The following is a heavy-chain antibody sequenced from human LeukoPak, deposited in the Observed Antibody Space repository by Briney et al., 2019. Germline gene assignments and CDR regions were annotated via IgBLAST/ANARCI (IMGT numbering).Heavy chain of an antibody. CDR1: GFIFSGSV. CDR2: LSYDGTNE. CDR3: AKDSGGSVLEY. J-gene: IGHJ4*01. D-gene: IGHD2-15*01. Sequence: TGGSLRLSCAAAGFIFSGSVMHWVRQAQGKGPEWVAVLSYDGTNEYYGDSVKGRFTISRDNSKNTLYLHMNSLRHDDTAVYYCAKDSGGSVLEYWGHGSLVIVSS. V-gene: IGHV3-30*18.